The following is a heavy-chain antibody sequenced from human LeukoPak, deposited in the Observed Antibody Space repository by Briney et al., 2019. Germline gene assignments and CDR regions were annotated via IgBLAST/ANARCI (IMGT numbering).Heavy chain of an antibody. D-gene: IGHD1-26*01. Sequence: KASETLSLTCAVYGGSFSGYYWSWIRQPPGKGLEWIGEINHSGSTNYNPSLKSRVTISVDTSKNQFSLKLSSVTAADTAVYYCAVAGYSGSYFGGIDYWGQGTLVTVSS. CDR3: AVAGYSGSYFGGIDY. CDR2: INHSGST. CDR1: GGSFSGYY. J-gene: IGHJ4*02. V-gene: IGHV4-34*01.